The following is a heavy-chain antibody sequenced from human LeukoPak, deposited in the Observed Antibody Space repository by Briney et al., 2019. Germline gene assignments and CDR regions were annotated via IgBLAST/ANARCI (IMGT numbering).Heavy chain of an antibody. J-gene: IGHJ4*02. CDR2: ISTSSSYM. CDR3: ARDDNWNDKPFDF. V-gene: IGHV3-21*01. CDR1: GFNLRAYN. D-gene: IGHD1-20*01. Sequence: GGSLRLSCAASGFNLRAYNMNWVRQAPGKGLEWVSSISTSSSYMYYADSVKGRFTISRDNAENSLYLQMHSLRVEDTALYYCARDDNWNDKPFDFWGQGTLVTVSS.